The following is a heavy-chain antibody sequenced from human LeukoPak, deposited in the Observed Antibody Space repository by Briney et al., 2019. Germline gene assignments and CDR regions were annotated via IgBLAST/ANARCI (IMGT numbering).Heavy chain of an antibody. Sequence: PSETLSLTCTVSGGSISSGSYYWSWIRQPAGKGLEWIGRIYTSGSTNYNPSLKSRVTISVDTSKNQFSLKLNSVTAADTAVYYCARVGYSGYHYDYFDYWGQGTLVTVSS. V-gene: IGHV4-61*02. D-gene: IGHD5-12*01. J-gene: IGHJ4*02. CDR3: ARVGYSGYHYDYFDY. CDR2: IYTSGST. CDR1: GGSISSGSYY.